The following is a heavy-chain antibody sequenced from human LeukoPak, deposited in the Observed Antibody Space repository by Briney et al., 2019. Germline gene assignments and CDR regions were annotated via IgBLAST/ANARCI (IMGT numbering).Heavy chain of an antibody. CDR3: AKDPGGWLQISYYFDY. D-gene: IGHD5-24*01. J-gene: IGHJ4*02. CDR2: IKGDGIST. CDR1: GFDFSSNW. V-gene: IGHV3-74*01. Sequence: GGSLRLSCAASGFDFSSNWMHWVRHAPGQGLVWVSRIKGDGISTNYADSVKGRFTISRDNSWNTLFLQMNSLRAEDTAVYYCAKDPGGWLQISYYFDYWGQGTLVTVSS.